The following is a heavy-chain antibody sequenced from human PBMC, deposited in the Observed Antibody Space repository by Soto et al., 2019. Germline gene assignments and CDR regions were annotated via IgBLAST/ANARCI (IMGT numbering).Heavy chain of an antibody. CDR2: IKPGTSDI. Sequence: VESLTISCKVVGYEFGSAWIVWVLQMPGKGLECMGIIKPGTSDIRYSPSYRGHVTISADEAVRTAYLQWSSLKASDTAMYYCARQLSHICDSWGQGTMVTVSS. D-gene: IGHD3-3*02. J-gene: IGHJ4*02. CDR3: ARQLSHICDS. CDR1: GYEFGSAW. V-gene: IGHV5-51*01.